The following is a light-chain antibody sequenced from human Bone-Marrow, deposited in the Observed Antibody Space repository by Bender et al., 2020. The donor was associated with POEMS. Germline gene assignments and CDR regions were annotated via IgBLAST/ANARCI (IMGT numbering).Light chain of an antibody. Sequence: QPLLTHSASASASLGSSVKPTCTLSSGHSRYTIAWHQQQPGKAPRFLMRLEVVGSYKRGSGVPVRCSGSSSGADSYLTISNLQFEDEADYYCESWDSNVHGVFGGGTKLTVL. V-gene: IGLV4-60*02. J-gene: IGLJ3*02. CDR3: ESWDSNVHGV. CDR1: SGHSRYT. CDR2: LEVVGSY.